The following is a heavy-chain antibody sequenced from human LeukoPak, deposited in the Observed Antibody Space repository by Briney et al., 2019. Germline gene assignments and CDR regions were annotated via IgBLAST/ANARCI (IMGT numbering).Heavy chain of an antibody. CDR1: GYTFTSYG. J-gene: IGHJ6*02. CDR3: ARTNYYGSGSYSFHYGMDV. V-gene: IGHV1-18*01. CDR2: ICAYNGNT. D-gene: IGHD3-10*01. Sequence: ASVPVSCKASGYTFTSYGISWVRQAPGQGLEGMGWICAYNGNTNYAQKLQGRVTMTTDASTSTAYMELRSLRSDDTAVCYCARTNYYGSGSYSFHYGMDVWGQGTTVTVSS.